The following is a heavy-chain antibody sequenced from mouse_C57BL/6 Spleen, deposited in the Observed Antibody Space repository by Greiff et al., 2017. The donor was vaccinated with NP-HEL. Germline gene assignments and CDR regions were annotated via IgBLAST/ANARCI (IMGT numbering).Heavy chain of an antibody. D-gene: IGHD2-3*01. CDR2: IYPSDSET. CDR1: GYTFTSYW. CDR3: ASSADGYPFDY. Sequence: QVQLQQSGAELVRPGSSVKLSCKASGYTFTSYWMDWVKQSPGQGLEWIGNIYPSDSETHYNQKFKDKATLTVDKSSSTAYMQLSSLTSEDSAVYYCASSADGYPFDYWGQGTTLTVSS. V-gene: IGHV1-61*01. J-gene: IGHJ2*01.